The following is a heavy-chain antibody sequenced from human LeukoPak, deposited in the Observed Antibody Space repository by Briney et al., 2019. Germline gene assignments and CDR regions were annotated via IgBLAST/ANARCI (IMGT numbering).Heavy chain of an antibody. D-gene: IGHD5-12*01. J-gene: IGHJ4*02. CDR3: ARGITEYSGYDY. V-gene: IGHV3-74*01. CDR2: INTDGSST. Sequence: GGSLRLSCAASGFTFSSYWMSWVRQAPGKGLEWVSRINTDGSSTSYADSVKGRFTISRDNAKNTLYLQMNSLRAEDTAVYYCARGITEYSGYDYWGQGTLVTVSS. CDR1: GFTFSSYW.